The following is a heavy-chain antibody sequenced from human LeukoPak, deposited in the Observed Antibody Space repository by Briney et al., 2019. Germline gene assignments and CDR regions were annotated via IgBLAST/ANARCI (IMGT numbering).Heavy chain of an antibody. CDR3: AKVVLHSRPPDY. V-gene: IGHV3-74*01. CDR2: NGDGSVT. J-gene: IGHJ4*02. D-gene: IGHD6-13*01. CDR1: GFTFSSYW. Sequence: GGSLRLSCAASGFTFSSYWMHWVRQAPGKGPVWVSHNGDGSVTGYADPVKGRFTISRDNARNTLYVQMNSLRAEDTALYYCAKVVLHSRPPDYWGQGTLVTVSS.